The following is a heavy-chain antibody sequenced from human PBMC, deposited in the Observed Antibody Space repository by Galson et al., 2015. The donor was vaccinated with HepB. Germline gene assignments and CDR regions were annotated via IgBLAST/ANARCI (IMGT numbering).Heavy chain of an antibody. Sequence: SVRLSCAGSGYTFSNFAMNWVCQAPGKGLEWVAIMSGDGSNTFYNESVKGRFTGSRDNSKNTLFLRMNSLRAEDTAVYYCTKGLWLGTYGMDVWGQGTTVIVSS. V-gene: IGHV3-33*06. D-gene: IGHD6-19*01. CDR2: MSGDGSNT. CDR3: TKGLWLGTYGMDV. J-gene: IGHJ6*02. CDR1: GYTFSNFA.